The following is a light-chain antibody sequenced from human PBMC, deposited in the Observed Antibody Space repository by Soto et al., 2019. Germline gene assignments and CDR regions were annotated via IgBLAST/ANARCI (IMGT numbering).Light chain of an antibody. CDR2: DDT. J-gene: IGLJ1*01. CDR3: QVWDSTSDHDV. V-gene: IGLV3-21*02. CDR1: SIGTKS. Sequence: SSELTQPPSVSVAPGQTATITCGGNSIGTKSVHWYQQKPGQAPVLVVYDDTDRPSGISARFSGSNSGNTATLTINWVEAGDEADYHCQVWDSTSDHDVFGSGTKVTVL.